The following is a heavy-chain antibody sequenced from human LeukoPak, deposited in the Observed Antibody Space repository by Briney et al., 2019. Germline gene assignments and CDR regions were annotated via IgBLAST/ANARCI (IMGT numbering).Heavy chain of an antibody. V-gene: IGHV4-39*01. Sequence: SETLSLTCTVSGGSISSSSYYWGWIRQPPGKGLEWIGSIYYSGSTYYNPSLKSRVTISVDTSKNQFSLKLSSVTAADTAVYYCARGGYESSGYQPDYYGLDVWGQGTTVTVSS. CDR3: ARGGYESSGYQPDYYGLDV. J-gene: IGHJ6*02. CDR2: IYYSGST. D-gene: IGHD3-22*01. CDR1: GGSISSSSYY.